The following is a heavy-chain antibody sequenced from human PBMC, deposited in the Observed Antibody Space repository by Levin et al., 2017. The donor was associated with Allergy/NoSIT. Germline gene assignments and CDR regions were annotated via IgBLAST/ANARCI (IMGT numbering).Heavy chain of an antibody. CDR3: AKERIAAAGTGYYYGMDV. V-gene: IGHV3-9*01. CDR1: GFTFDDYA. CDR2: ISWNSGSI. J-gene: IGHJ6*02. Sequence: SLKISCAASGFTFDDYAMHWVRQAPGKGLEWVSGISWNSGSIGYADSVKGRFTISRDNAKNSLYLQMNSLRAEDTALYYCAKERIAAAGTGYYYGMDVWGQGTTVTVSS. D-gene: IGHD6-13*01.